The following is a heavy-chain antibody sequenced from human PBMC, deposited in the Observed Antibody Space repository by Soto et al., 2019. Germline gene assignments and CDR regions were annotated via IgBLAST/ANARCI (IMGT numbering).Heavy chain of an antibody. J-gene: IGHJ4*02. CDR2: IRRSGSPI. V-gene: IGHV3-48*01. CDR3: VRDPEALDY. CDR1: GFTFSSYS. Sequence: EVQLVESGGGLVQPGGSLRLSCAASGFTFSSYSMNWVRLAPGKGLEWVAYIRRSGSPIYYADSVEGRFTISRDDVNNSLYLQMNSLRGADTAVYYCVRDPEALDYWGLGTLVNVS.